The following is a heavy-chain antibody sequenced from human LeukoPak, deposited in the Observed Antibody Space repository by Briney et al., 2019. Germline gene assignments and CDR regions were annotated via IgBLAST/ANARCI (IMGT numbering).Heavy chain of an antibody. J-gene: IGHJ4*02. CDR3: AKVTYGSGTYGAFDS. CDR1: GFTFSNAW. CDR2: ISGSGDYT. V-gene: IGHV3-23*01. Sequence: GGSLRLSCAASGFTFSNAWMSWVRQAPGKGLEWVSTISGSGDYTYYADSVKGRFTISRDNSKNTLYLQMNSLRAEDTAVYYCAKVTYGSGTYGAFDSWGQGTLVTVSS. D-gene: IGHD3-10*01.